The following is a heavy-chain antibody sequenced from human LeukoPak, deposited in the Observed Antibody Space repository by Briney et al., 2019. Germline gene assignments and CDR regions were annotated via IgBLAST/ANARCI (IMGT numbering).Heavy chain of an antibody. V-gene: IGHV3-30-3*01. CDR3: AKGWGFGEPFDY. D-gene: IGHD3-10*01. Sequence: PGGSLRLSCAASGFTFSSYAMHWVRQAPGKGLEGVAVISYDGSNKYYADSVKGRFTISRDNSKNTLYLQMNSLRAEDTAVYYCAKGWGFGEPFDYWGQGTLVTVSS. J-gene: IGHJ4*02. CDR1: GFTFSSYA. CDR2: ISYDGSNK.